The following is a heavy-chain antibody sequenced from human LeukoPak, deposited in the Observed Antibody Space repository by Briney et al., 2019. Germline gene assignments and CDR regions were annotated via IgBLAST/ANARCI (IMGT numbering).Heavy chain of an antibody. Sequence: SETLSLTCAVYGVSYGGYYWCWLRQPPKKGLEWIGEINHSESTNYNPPLKSRVTISVDTSKNQFSLKLRFVTAADTAVYYCARGHVGSYAYYYYYGMDVWGQGTTVTVSS. CDR1: GVSYGGYY. J-gene: IGHJ6*02. V-gene: IGHV4-34*01. CDR3: ARGHVGSYAYYYYYGMDV. CDR2: INHSEST. D-gene: IGHD2-8*01.